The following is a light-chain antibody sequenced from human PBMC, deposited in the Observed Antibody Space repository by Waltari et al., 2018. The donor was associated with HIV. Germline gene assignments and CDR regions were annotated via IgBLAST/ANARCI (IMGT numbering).Light chain of an antibody. CDR1: TSNIGSNT. CDR2: SNN. Sequence: QSALTQPPSASGTPGQRVTISCSGSTSNIGSNTANWYQHLPGTAPKPLIYSNNRRPSGVPDRVSGSKSGTSASLAISGLQSEDEADYYCAAWDDSLNGFWVFGGGTKLTVL. J-gene: IGLJ3*02. CDR3: AAWDDSLNGFWV. V-gene: IGLV1-44*01.